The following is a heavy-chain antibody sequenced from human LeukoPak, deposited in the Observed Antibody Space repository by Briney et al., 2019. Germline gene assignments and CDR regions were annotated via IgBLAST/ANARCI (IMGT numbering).Heavy chain of an antibody. CDR1: AYTFTGYY. J-gene: IGHJ3*02. CDR3: ARRSRNGLDAFDI. D-gene: IGHD2-8*01. V-gene: IGHV1-2*02. Sequence: ASVKVSCKASAYTFTGYYLHWVRQAPGQGPEWVGWIDPNNGDTDYAQEFQGRVTMTRVRSISTAYTELSRLTSDDTAVYYCARRSRNGLDAFDIWGQGTMVTVSS. CDR2: IDPNNGDT.